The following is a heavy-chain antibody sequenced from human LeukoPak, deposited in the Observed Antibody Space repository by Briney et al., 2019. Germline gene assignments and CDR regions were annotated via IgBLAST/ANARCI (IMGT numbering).Heavy chain of an antibody. Sequence: KPSETLSLTCAVYGGSFSGYYWSWIRQPPGKGLEWIGEINHSGSTNYNPSLKSRVTISVDTSKNQFSLKLSSVTAADTAVYYCARHVTGDYYGSGSYYSNWFDPWGQGTLVTVSS. CDR3: ARHVTGDYYGSGSYYSNWFDP. J-gene: IGHJ5*02. CDR2: INHSGST. V-gene: IGHV4-34*01. CDR1: GGSFSGYY. D-gene: IGHD3-10*01.